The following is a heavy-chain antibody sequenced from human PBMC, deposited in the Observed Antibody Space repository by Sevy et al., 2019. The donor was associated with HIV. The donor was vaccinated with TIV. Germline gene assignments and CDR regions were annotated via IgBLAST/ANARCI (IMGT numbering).Heavy chain of an antibody. J-gene: IGHJ4*02. Sequence: GGSLRLSCAASGFAFYDYSMSWIRQAPGKGLEWVATLSFGCGKINYADSVKGRFTISRDNSKNSFYLQMDNLRVEDTAVYYCAGEGGTRPPDYWGQGTRVIVSS. CDR1: GFAFYDYS. V-gene: IGHV3-23*01. CDR3: AGEGGTRPPDY. CDR2: LSFGCGKI. D-gene: IGHD2-8*01.